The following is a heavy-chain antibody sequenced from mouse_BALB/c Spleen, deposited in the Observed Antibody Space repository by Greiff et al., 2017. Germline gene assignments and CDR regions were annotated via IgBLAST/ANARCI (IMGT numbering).Heavy chain of an antibody. CDR1: GYSITSDYA. J-gene: IGHJ1*01. D-gene: IGHD1-2*01. V-gene: IGHV3-2*02. Sequence: DVKLQESGPGLVKPSQSLSLTCTVTGYSITSDYAWYWIRQFPGNKLEWMGYISYSGSTSYNPSLKSRISITRDTSKNQFFLQLNSVTTEDTATYYCARRPITTAYWYFDVWGAGTTVTVSS. CDR3: ARRPITTAYWYFDV. CDR2: ISYSGST.